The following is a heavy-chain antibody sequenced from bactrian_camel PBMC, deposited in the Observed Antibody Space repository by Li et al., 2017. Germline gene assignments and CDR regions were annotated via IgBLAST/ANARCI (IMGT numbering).Heavy chain of an antibody. J-gene: IGHJ4*01. CDR1: GSTYRREC. Sequence: QLVESGGGSVQAGGSLRFSCAASGSTYRRECIGWFRQAPGKLCEDVATIHIGSNDITYAADSVKGRFTASQDNAKNTVYLQMNSLRPEDTAMYYCAASLGKTYCSEAYFLSRLRPNFGFMGQGTQVTVS. CDR2: IHIGSNDIT. D-gene: IGHD2*01. V-gene: IGHV3S25*01.